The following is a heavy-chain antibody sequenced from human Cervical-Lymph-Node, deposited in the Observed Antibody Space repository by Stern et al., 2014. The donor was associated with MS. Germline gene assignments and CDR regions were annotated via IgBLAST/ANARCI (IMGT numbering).Heavy chain of an antibody. CDR2: VNPTDGRT. J-gene: IGHJ1*01. CDR3: ANPLPYAN. D-gene: IGHD4-17*01. Sequence: VQLVQSGAEVKKPGASVKVSCKASGDTFASYPIHWLRQATGQGPVWMGIVNPTDGRTTYAQTFKGRVTMTRDTSTRTVYMELSSLKAEDTAMYFCANPLPYANWGQGTRVTVSS. V-gene: IGHV1-46*03. CDR1: GDTFASYP.